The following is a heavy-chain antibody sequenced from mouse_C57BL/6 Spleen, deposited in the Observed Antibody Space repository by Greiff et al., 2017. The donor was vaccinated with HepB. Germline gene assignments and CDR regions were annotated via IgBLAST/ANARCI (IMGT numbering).Heavy chain of an antibody. Sequence: VQLQQSGAELVRPGASVTLSCKASGYTFTDYEMHWVKQTPGHGLEWIGAIDPETGGTAYNQKFKGKAILTADKSSSTAYMELRSLTSEDSAVYYCTRYYGNPPGFAYWGQGTLVTVSA. CDR1: GYTFTDYE. CDR3: TRYYGNPPGFAY. J-gene: IGHJ3*01. CDR2: IDPETGGT. V-gene: IGHV1-15*01. D-gene: IGHD2-1*01.